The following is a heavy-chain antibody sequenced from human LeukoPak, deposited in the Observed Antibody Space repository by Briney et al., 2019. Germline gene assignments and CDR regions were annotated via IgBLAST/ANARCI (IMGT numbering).Heavy chain of an antibody. Sequence: GGSLRLSCAASGFTFSSYAMSWVRQAPGKGLEWVSAISGSGGSTYYADSVKGRFIISRDNSKNTLYLQMNSLRAEDTAVYYCAKLPILYCSSTSCYLWGQGTLVTVSS. J-gene: IGHJ4*02. CDR1: GFTFSSYA. CDR2: ISGSGGST. CDR3: AKLPILYCSSTSCYL. V-gene: IGHV3-23*01. D-gene: IGHD2-2*01.